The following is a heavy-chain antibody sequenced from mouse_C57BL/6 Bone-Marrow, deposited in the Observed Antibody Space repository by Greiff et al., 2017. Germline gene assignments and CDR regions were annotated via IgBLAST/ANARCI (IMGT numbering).Heavy chain of an antibody. CDR1: GYSFTDYN. J-gene: IGHJ4*01. V-gene: IGHV1-39*01. CDR3: SRGYDYGYAMDY. Sequence: EVQGVESGPELVKPGASVKISCKASGYSFTDYNMNWVKQSTGKSLEWIGVINPNYGTTSYNQKFKGKATLTVDQSSSTAYMQLNSLTSEDSAVYYCSRGYDYGYAMDYGGRGTSVTVTS. CDR2: INPNYGTT. D-gene: IGHD2-4*01.